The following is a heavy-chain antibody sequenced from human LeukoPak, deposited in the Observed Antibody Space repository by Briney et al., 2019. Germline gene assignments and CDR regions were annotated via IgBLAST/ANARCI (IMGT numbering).Heavy chain of an antibody. CDR3: ARVGATWLLREYFDY. V-gene: IGHV3-23*01. Sequence: AGGSLRLSCAASGFTFSSYAMSWVRQAPGKGLEWVSAISGSGGSTYYADSVKGRFTISRDNSKNTLYLQMNSLRAEDTAVYYCARVGATWLLREYFDYWGQGTLVTVSS. J-gene: IGHJ4*02. D-gene: IGHD3-22*01. CDR2: ISGSGGST. CDR1: GFTFSSYA.